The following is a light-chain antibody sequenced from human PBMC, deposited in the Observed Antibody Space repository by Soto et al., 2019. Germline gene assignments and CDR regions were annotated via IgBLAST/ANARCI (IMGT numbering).Light chain of an antibody. Sequence: QSVLTQPASVSGSPGQSITISCAGTSSDVGGYDFVSWYQHHPGKAPKLMIYDVSNRPSGVSNRFSGSKSGNTASLTISGLQGEDEADYYCSSYISGALYGFGTGTKVTVL. CDR3: SSYISGALYG. V-gene: IGLV2-14*03. CDR2: DVS. J-gene: IGLJ1*01. CDR1: SSDVGGYDF.